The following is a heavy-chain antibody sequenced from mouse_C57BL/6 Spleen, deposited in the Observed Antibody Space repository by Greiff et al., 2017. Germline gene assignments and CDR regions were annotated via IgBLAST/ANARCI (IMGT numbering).Heavy chain of an antibody. CDR1: GFTFSSYA. CDR2: ISDGGSYT. V-gene: IGHV5-4*03. Sequence: EVKLVESGGGLVKPGGSLTLSCAASGFTFSSYAMSWVRQTPDKRLEWVATISDGGSYTYYPDSVKGRCTISRDNAKNNLYLQMSRLKSEDTAMYYCARATGNYAPTRYFDVWGTGTTVTGSS. CDR3: ARATGNYAPTRYFDV. J-gene: IGHJ1*03. D-gene: IGHD6-5*01.